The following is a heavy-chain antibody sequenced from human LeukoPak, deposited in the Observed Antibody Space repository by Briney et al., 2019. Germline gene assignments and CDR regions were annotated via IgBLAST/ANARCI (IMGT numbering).Heavy chain of an antibody. CDR3: ARDPLMSSGWYSLFDY. CDR1: GFTFSSYA. D-gene: IGHD6-19*01. V-gene: IGHV3-23*01. J-gene: IGHJ4*02. CDR2: ISGSGGTT. Sequence: PGGSLRLSCAASGFTFSSYAMSWVRQAPGKGLEWVSAISGSGGTTYYADSVKGRFTISRDNSKNTLYLQMNSLRAEDTAVYYCARDPLMSSGWYSLFDYWGQGTLVTVSS.